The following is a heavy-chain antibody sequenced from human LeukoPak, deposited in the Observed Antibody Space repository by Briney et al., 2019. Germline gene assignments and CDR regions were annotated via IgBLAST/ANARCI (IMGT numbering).Heavy chain of an antibody. V-gene: IGHV6-1*01. D-gene: IGHD3-22*01. CDR1: GDSVSSNSAA. CDR2: TYYRSKWYN. J-gene: IGHJ4*02. Sequence: SQTLSLTCAISGDSVSSNSAAWNWIRQSPSRGHEWLGRTYYRSKWYNDYAVSVKSRITINPDTSKNQFSLQLNSVTPEDTAVYYCARAETWGYYDSSGYYDYWGQGTLVTVSS. CDR3: ARAETWGYYDSSGYYDY.